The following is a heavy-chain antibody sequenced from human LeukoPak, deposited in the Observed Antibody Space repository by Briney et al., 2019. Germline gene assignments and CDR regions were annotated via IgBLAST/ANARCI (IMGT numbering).Heavy chain of an antibody. Sequence: GGSLRLSCAASGFTFSRYWMTWVRQAPGKGPEWVANMKQDGSEEYYVDTVKGRFTISRDNAKNSLYLQMNSLRAEDTAIYYCARDKIEGPSNFDNWGQGTLVFVSS. CDR2: MKQDGSEE. CDR3: ARDKIEGPSNFDN. D-gene: IGHD2/OR15-2a*01. J-gene: IGHJ4*02. V-gene: IGHV3-7*03. CDR1: GFTFSRYW.